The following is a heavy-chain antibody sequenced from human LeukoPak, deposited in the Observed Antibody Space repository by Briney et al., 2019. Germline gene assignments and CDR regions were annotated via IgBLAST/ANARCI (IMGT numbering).Heavy chain of an antibody. J-gene: IGHJ3*02. CDR1: GYTFTSYG. Sequence: ASVKVSRKASGYTFTSYGISWVRQAPGQGLEWMGWISAYNGNTNYAQKLQGRVTMTTDTSTSTAYMELRSLRSDDTAVYYCARVQYYYDSSGYYYDAFDIWGQGTMVTVSS. V-gene: IGHV1-18*01. CDR3: ARVQYYYDSSGYYYDAFDI. CDR2: ISAYNGNT. D-gene: IGHD3-22*01.